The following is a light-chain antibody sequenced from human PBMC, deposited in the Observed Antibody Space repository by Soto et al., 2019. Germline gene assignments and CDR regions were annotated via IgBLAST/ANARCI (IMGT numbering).Light chain of an antibody. V-gene: IGKV1-5*03. Sequence: DIQLTHSPSTLSASAWDRVTITCRASQSIGSWLAWYQQQPGKPPKLLIYKASSLQSGVPPRFSGTESGTEVTLTISSLRPDDFATYYCQQYNDYSAWTFGQGTKVDIK. CDR2: KAS. CDR3: QQYNDYSAWT. J-gene: IGKJ1*01. CDR1: QSIGSW.